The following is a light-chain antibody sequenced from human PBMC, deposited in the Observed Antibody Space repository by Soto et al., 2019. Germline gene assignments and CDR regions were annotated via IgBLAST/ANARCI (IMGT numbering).Light chain of an antibody. CDR3: AAWDDSLNGWV. V-gene: IGLV1-44*01. CDR2: SNN. J-gene: IGLJ3*02. Sequence: QSVLTQPPSASGTPGQRVTISCSGSSSNIGSNTVNWYQQLPGTPPKLLIYSNNQRPSGVPDRFSGSKSGTSASLAISGLQYEDEADYYCAAWDDSLNGWVFGGGTKLTVL. CDR1: SSNIGSNT.